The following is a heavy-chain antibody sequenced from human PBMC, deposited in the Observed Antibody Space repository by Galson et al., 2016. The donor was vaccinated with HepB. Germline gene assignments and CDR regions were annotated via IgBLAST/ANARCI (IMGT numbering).Heavy chain of an antibody. CDR3: ARDFLFAHDL. CDR2: ISYDGGNK. V-gene: IGHV3-30*03. CDR1: GFTFSDYG. D-gene: IGHD3-3*01. J-gene: IGHJ5*02. Sequence: SLRLSCAASGFTFSDYGMHWVRQAPGKGLEWVAVISYDGGNKYYADSVKGRFTISRDNSKNTLYLQMNSLRAEDTAVYYCARDFLFAHDLWGPGTLVTVSS.